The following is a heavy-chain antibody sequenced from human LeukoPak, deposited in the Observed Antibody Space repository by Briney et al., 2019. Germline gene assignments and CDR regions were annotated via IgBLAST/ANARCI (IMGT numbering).Heavy chain of an antibody. J-gene: IGHJ4*02. CDR2: IDCDDDK. V-gene: IGHV2-70*04. Sequence: ESGPALVKPTQTLTLTCTFSGFSLSTSGMRVSWIRQPPGKALEWLARIDCDDDKFYSTSLKTRLTISKDTSKNQVVLTMTNMDPVDTATYYCAREKLGPNYFDYWGQGTLVTVSS. D-gene: IGHD7-27*01. CDR1: GFSLSTSGMR. CDR3: AREKLGPNYFDY.